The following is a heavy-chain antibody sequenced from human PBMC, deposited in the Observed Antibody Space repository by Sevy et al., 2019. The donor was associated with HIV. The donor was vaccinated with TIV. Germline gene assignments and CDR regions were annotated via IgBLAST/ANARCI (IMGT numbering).Heavy chain of an antibody. J-gene: IGHJ6*02. Sequence: SETLSLTCAVSGGSISSSNWWSWVRQPPGKGLEWIGEIYHSGSTKYNPSLKSRVTISVDKSKNQFSLKLSSVTAADTAVYYCARDYSSNWYSDYYYYGMDVWGQGTTVTVSS. CDR2: IYHSGST. V-gene: IGHV4-4*02. D-gene: IGHD6-13*01. CDR1: GGSISSSNW. CDR3: ARDYSSNWYSDYYYYGMDV.